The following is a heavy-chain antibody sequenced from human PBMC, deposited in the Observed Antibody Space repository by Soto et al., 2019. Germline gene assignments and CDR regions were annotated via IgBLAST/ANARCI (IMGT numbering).Heavy chain of an antibody. Sequence: SETLSLTCTFSGGSISSSSYYWGWIRQPPGKGLEWIGSIYYSGSTYYNPSLKSRVTISVDTSKNQFSLKLSSVTAADTAVYYCARVPKGDQYYYHNSGYYYGLFDYWGQGTLVTVSS. D-gene: IGHD3-22*01. CDR3: ARVPKGDQYYYHNSGYYYGLFDY. CDR2: IYYSGST. V-gene: IGHV4-39*07. CDR1: GGSISSSSYY. J-gene: IGHJ4*02.